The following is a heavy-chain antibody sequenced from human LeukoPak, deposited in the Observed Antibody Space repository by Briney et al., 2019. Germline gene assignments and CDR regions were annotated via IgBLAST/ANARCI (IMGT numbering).Heavy chain of an antibody. V-gene: IGHV4-59*01. Sequence: SETLSLTCTVSGGSISSYYWSWIRQPPGKGLEWIGYIYYSGSTNYNPSLKSRVTISVDTSKNQFSLKLSSVTAADTAVYYCAREMLLWFGEANYYYYMDGGGKGTTVTVSS. CDR1: GGSISSYY. CDR2: IYYSGST. J-gene: IGHJ6*03. D-gene: IGHD3-10*01. CDR3: AREMLLWFGEANYYYYMDG.